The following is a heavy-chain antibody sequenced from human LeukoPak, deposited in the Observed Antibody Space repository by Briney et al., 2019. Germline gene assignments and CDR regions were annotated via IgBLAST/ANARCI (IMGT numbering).Heavy chain of an antibody. V-gene: IGHV1-24*01. CDR2: FGPEDGET. D-gene: IGHD3-22*01. J-gene: IGHJ5*02. CDR3: ATSLVPDSSGYYQNWFDP. Sequence: GASVKVSCKVSGYTLTELSMHWVRQTPGKGLEWMGGFGPEDGETIYAQKFQGRVTMTEDTSTDTAYMELSSLRSEDTAVYYCATSLVPDSSGYYQNWFDPGGQGTLVTVSS. CDR1: GYTLTELS.